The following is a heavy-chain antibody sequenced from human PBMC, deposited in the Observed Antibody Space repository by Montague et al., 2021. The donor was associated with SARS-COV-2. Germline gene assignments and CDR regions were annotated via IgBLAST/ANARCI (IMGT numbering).Heavy chain of an antibody. CDR1: GGSFSGYY. D-gene: IGHD2-2*01. Sequence: SETRSLTCAVYGGSFSGYYWSWIRQPPGKGLEWIGEINHSGSTNYNPSLKSRVTISVDTSKNQFSLKLSSVTAADTAVYYCARVRAVPAAMRIFSLGRSYCGMEVWGQGTAVTVS. CDR2: INHSGST. V-gene: IGHV4-34*01. J-gene: IGHJ6*02. CDR3: ARVRAVPAAMRIFSLGRSYCGMEV.